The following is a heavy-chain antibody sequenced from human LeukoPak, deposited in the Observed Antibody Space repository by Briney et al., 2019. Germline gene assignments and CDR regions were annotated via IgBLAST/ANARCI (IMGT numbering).Heavy chain of an antibody. CDR1: GGSISSYY. V-gene: IGHV4-4*07. CDR3: ARSGYSSGFPPFYYYMDV. J-gene: IGHJ6*03. CDR2: IYTSGST. Sequence: SETLSLTCTVSGGSISSYYWSWIRQPAGRGLEWIGRIYTSGSTNYNPSLKSRVTMSVDTSKNQFSLKLSSVTAADTAVYYCARSGYSSGFPPFYYYMDVWGKGTTVTVSS. D-gene: IGHD6-19*01.